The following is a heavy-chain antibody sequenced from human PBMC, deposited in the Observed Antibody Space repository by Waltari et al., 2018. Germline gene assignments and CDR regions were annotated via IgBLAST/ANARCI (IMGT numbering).Heavy chain of an antibody. V-gene: IGHV1-69-2*01. Sequence: EVQLVQSGAEVKKPGATVKISCQASGYTFTDYYMHWVQQAPGKGLECVGRIDPQDGETKYADKFQGRATITADTSIDTVYMELSRLRPEDTAVFYCARTTTIKSLDYWGQGTLVTVSS. CDR3: ARTTTIKSLDY. J-gene: IGHJ4*02. CDR2: IDPQDGET. CDR1: GYTFTDYY. D-gene: IGHD1-7*01.